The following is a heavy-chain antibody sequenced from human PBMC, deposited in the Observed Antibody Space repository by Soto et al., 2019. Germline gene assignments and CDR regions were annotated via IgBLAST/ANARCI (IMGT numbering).Heavy chain of an antibody. CDR1: GGTFSSYA. CDR3: ARDSATTVEGDFDY. D-gene: IGHD4-17*01. CDR2: IIPIFGTA. Sequence: QVQLVQSGAEVRKPGSSVKVSCKASGGTFSSYAISWVRQAPGQGLEWMGGIIPIFGTANYAQKFQGRVTITADESTSTAYMERSSLRSEDTAVYYCARDSATTVEGDFDYWGQGTLVTVSS. J-gene: IGHJ4*02. V-gene: IGHV1-69*01.